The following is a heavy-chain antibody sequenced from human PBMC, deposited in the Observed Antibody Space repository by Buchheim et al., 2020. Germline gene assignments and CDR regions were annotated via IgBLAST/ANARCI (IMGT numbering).Heavy chain of an antibody. J-gene: IGHJ4*02. V-gene: IGHV4-31*03. CDR1: GDSMERGGFY. CDR3: ARGTPRYYFDF. D-gene: IGHD3-10*01. CDR2: MYNSGST. Sequence: QVQLQESGPGLVKPSQTLSLTCTVSGDSMERGGFYWNWIRQHPGMGLEFIGYMYNSGSTYFNPSLRSRVTISADTSKNQISLKLSSVTSADTAVDFCARGTPRYYFDFWGQGTL.